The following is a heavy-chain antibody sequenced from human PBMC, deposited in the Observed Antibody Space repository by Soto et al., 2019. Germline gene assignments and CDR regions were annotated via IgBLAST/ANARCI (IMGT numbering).Heavy chain of an antibody. J-gene: IGHJ4*02. CDR1: GDRVSSNSAA. Sequence: SQTLSLTCAISGDRVSSNSAACNWIRQSPSRGLECLGRTFYRSKWYNDYAASVKSRIIINTATSKNQFSLQLKSVTPEEKGVYYGASGRGIPAYFDYWGQGTLVTVSS. CDR2: TFYRSKWYN. V-gene: IGHV6-1*01. CDR3: ASGRGIPAYFDY. D-gene: IGHD2-15*01.